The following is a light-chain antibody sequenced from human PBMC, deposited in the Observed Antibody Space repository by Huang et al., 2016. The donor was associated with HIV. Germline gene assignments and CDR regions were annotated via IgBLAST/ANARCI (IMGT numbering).Light chain of an antibody. V-gene: IGKV3-11*01. CDR3: QQRKYWPPIT. CDR1: QSVNSY. Sequence: ETVLTQSPATLSFSLGERATLSCRASQSVNSYLAWYQHKPGQTPRLLISDASNRATGIPARFSGSGSGTDFTLTISSLEPEDFAVYYCQQRKYWPPITFGQGTRLEIK. CDR2: DAS. J-gene: IGKJ5*01.